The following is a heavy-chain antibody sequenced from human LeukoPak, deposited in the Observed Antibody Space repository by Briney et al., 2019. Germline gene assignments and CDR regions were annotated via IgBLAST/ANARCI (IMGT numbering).Heavy chain of an antibody. CDR2: IFHTGST. V-gene: IGHV4-30-2*01. D-gene: IGHD3-22*01. CDR1: GGSIGSGIYS. J-gene: IGHJ4*02. CDR3: VRDGDYYDSGDYGNI. Sequence: PSETLSLTCSVSGGSIGSGIYSWSWIRQPPGKGLEWIGYIFHTGSTSYNPSLKSRVTISVDTSKNQFSLKLSSVTAADTAVYYCVRDGDYYDSGDYGNIWGQGTLVTVSS.